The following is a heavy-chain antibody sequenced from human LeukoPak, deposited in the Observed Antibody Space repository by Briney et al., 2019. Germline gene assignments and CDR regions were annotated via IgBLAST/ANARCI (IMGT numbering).Heavy chain of an antibody. CDR3: ASHDFWSGYSTLIDY. J-gene: IGHJ4*02. CDR1: GFTFSSYA. Sequence: PGGSLRLSCAASGFTFSSYAMSWVRQAPGKGLEWVSGITGSGGTTYYADSVKGRFTISRDNSKNTLYLQMDSLRVEDTAIYYCASHDFWSGYSTLIDYWGQGTLVTVSS. D-gene: IGHD3-3*01. CDR2: ITGSGGTT. V-gene: IGHV3-23*01.